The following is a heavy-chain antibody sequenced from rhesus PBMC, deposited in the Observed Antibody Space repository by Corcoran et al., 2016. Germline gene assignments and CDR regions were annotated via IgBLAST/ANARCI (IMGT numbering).Heavy chain of an antibody. CDR3: ARVGGGSSYVGNRFDV. CDR1: GASISSNY. J-gene: IGHJ5-1*01. V-gene: IGHV4S2*01. Sequence: QVQLQESGPGLVKPSETLPLTCAVSGASISSNYGRWIGQAPGKGLEWIGRIYGSGGSTDYNPSLKSRVTISIDTSKNQFSLKLSSVTAADTAVYYCARVGGGSSYVGNRFDVWGAGVLVTVSS. D-gene: IGHD4-29*01. CDR2: IYGSGGST.